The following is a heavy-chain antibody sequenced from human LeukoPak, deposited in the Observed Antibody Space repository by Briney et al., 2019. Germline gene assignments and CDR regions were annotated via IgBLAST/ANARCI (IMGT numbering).Heavy chain of an antibody. Sequence: GGSLRLSCAASGFTFSSYGMHWVRQAPGKGLEWVAVIWYDGSNKYYADSVKGRFTISRDNSKNTLYLQMNSLRAEDTAVYYCATSQGGVPAARSYYYYMDVWGQGTLVTVSS. V-gene: IGHV3-33*01. CDR3: ATSQGGVPAARSYYYYMDV. CDR2: IWYDGSNK. CDR1: GFTFSSYG. D-gene: IGHD2-2*01. J-gene: IGHJ6*03.